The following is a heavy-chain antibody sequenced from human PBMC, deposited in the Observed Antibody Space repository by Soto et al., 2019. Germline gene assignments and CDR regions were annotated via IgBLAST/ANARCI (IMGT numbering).Heavy chain of an antibody. V-gene: IGHV3-30*18. J-gene: IGHJ6*02. CDR1: GFTFSSYG. Sequence: QVQLVESGGGVVQPGRSLRLSCAASGFTFSSYGMHWVRQAPGKGLEWVAVISYDGSNKYYADSVKGRFTISRDNSKNTLYLQMTGLRAEVTAVYYSAKDRRPNYYYGMGVWGQGTTVTVSS. D-gene: IGHD6-25*01. CDR2: ISYDGSNK. CDR3: AKDRRPNYYYGMGV.